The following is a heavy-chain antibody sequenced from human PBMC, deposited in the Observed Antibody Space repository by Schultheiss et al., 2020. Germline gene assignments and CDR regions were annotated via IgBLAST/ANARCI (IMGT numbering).Heavy chain of an antibody. Sequence: SETLSLTCAVYGGSFSGYYWSWIRQPPGKGLEWIGEINHVGSTNYNPSLKSRVTMSVDTSKNQFSLKLSSVTAADTAVYYCARWVAVAGPGGTFDYWGQGTLVTVSS. CDR2: INHVGST. CDR1: GGSFSGYY. J-gene: IGHJ4*02. V-gene: IGHV4-34*01. CDR3: ARWVAVAGPGGTFDY. D-gene: IGHD6-19*01.